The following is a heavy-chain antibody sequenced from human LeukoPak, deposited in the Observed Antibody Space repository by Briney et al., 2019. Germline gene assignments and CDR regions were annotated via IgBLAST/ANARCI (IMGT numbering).Heavy chain of an antibody. CDR3: ARNYYDSSGYLYGVDY. J-gene: IGHJ4*02. CDR1: GFTFSDTW. CDR2: IRSDGSDT. V-gene: IGHV3-74*01. Sequence: PGGSLRLSCAASGFTFSDTWMHWVRQAPGEGLVWVSRIRSDGSDTRYAESVKGRFTISRDNAKNTLYLQMNSLRAEDTAVYYCARNYYDSSGYLYGVDYWGQGTLVTVSS. D-gene: IGHD3-22*01.